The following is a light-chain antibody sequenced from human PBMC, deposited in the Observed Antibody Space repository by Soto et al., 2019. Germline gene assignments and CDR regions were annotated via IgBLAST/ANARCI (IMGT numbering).Light chain of an antibody. V-gene: IGKV1-8*01. J-gene: IGKJ4*01. CDR3: QQYYSYPLT. CDR2: ASS. Sequence: AIRMTQSPSSFSASTGDRVTITCRASQGISSYLAWYQQKPGKAPKLLIYASSTLQSGVPSRFSGSGSGTDFTLTISCLQSEDCATYYCQQYYSYPLTFGGGTKVEIK. CDR1: QGISSY.